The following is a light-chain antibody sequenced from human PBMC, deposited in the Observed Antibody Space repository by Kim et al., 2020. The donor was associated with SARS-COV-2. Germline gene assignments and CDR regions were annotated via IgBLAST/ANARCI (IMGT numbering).Light chain of an antibody. CDR2: KAS. Sequence: SASVGDRVNLTCRASQSIRSWLAWYQQKPGKAPKFLIYKASILQSGVPSRFSGSGSGTEFTLTISGLQPDDFATYYCQQYNLYPYTFGQGTKLEIK. CDR3: QQYNLYPYT. CDR1: QSIRSW. V-gene: IGKV1-5*03. J-gene: IGKJ2*01.